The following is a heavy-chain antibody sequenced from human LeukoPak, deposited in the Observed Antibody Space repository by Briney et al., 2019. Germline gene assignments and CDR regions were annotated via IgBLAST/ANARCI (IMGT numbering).Heavy chain of an antibody. V-gene: IGHV3-48*04. D-gene: IGHD2-8*01. CDR1: GFTFNSFG. Sequence: PGRSLRLSCAASGFTFNSFGMHWVRQAPGKGLEWVPNIRSSGTTIHYADSVKGRFTISRDNAKNSLYLQMNSLRAEDTAVYYCARGNGGHLDYWGQGTLVTVSS. CDR3: ARGNGGHLDY. CDR2: IRSSGTTI. J-gene: IGHJ4*02.